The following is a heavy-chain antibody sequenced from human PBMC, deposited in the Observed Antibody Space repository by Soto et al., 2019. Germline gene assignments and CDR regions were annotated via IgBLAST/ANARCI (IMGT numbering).Heavy chain of an antibody. D-gene: IGHD2-21*01. J-gene: IGHJ5*02. V-gene: IGHV3-21*04. CDR2: TSIGGNT. CDR1: GFTFSSYS. Sequence: PGGSLRLSCAASGFTFSSYSMNWVRQAPGKGLEWVSTTSIGGNTDLAESVRGRFTVSRDNSKNTLYLQMTNLRVEDAAIYFCARDLRPGLIVPTKSGFDPWGQGTRVTVSS. CDR3: ARDLRPGLIVPTKSGFDP.